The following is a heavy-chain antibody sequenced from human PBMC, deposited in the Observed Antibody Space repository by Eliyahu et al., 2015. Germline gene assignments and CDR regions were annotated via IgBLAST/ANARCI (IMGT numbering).Heavy chain of an antibody. V-gene: IGHV3-48*01. CDR2: ISTTSSII. Sequence: EVQLVESGGGLVQPGGSLRLSCAXSXFTFSDYSMNWVRQAPGKGLEWVTYISTTSSIIYYADSLKGRFTVSRDNAKNSLYLQMNSLRAEDTAVYYCARILVLNSLDYWGQGTLVTVSS. D-gene: IGHD1-26*01. CDR1: XFTFSDYS. J-gene: IGHJ4*02. CDR3: ARILVLNSLDY.